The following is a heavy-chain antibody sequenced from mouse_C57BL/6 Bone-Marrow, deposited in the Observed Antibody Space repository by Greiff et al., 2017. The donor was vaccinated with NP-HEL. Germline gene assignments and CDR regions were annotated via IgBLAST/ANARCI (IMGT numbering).Heavy chain of an antibody. Sequence: QVQLQQPGAELVMPGASVKLSCKASGYTFTSYWMHWVKQRPGQGLEWIGEIDPSDSYTNYNQKFKSKSTLTVDKSSSTAYMQLSSLTSEDSAVYYCARFYYGGDYWGQGTTLTVSS. D-gene: IGHD1-1*01. CDR2: IDPSDSYT. V-gene: IGHV1-69*01. J-gene: IGHJ2*01. CDR3: ARFYYGGDY. CDR1: GYTFTSYW.